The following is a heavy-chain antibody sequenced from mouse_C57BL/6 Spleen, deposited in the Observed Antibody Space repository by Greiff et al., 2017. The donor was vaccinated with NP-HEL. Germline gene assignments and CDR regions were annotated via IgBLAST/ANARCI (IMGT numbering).Heavy chain of an antibody. Sequence: VQLVESGAELVRPGTSVKVSCKASGYAFTNYLIEWVKQRPGQGLEWIGVINPGSGGTNYNEKFKGKATLTADKSSSTAYMQLSSLTSEDSAVYFCARWYYYGSAYFDYWGQGTTLTVSS. CDR2: INPGSGGT. J-gene: IGHJ2*01. D-gene: IGHD1-1*01. CDR3: ARWYYYGSAYFDY. CDR1: GYAFTNYL. V-gene: IGHV1-54*01.